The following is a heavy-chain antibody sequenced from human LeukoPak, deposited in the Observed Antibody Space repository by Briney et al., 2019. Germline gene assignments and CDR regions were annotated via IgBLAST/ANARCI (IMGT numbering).Heavy chain of an antibody. V-gene: IGHV3-48*01. CDR1: GFTFRSYN. CDR2: ITGGSTTI. Sequence: QSGGSLRLSCAASGFTFRSYNMNWVRQAPGKGLEWVSYITGGSTTIYYADSVKGRFTISRDNSKNTLYLQMNSLRSEDTAVYYCAADSSRDYFDYWGQGTLVTVSS. D-gene: IGHD3-22*01. CDR3: AADSSRDYFDY. J-gene: IGHJ4*02.